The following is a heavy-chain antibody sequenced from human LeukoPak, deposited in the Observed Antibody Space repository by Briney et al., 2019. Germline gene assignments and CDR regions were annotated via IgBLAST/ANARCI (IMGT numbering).Heavy chain of an antibody. J-gene: IGHJ4*02. D-gene: IGHD3-22*01. V-gene: IGHV3-30*02. Sequence: GGSLRLSCAASGFTFSSYEMNWVRQAPGKGLEWVAFIRYDGSNKYYADSVKGRFTIPRDNSKNTLYLQMNSLRAEDTAVYYCARDRYDSSGSENWGQGTLVTVSS. CDR2: IRYDGSNK. CDR3: ARDRYDSSGSEN. CDR1: GFTFSSYE.